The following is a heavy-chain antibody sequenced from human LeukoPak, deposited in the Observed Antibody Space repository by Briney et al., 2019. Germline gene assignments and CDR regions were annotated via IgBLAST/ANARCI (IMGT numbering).Heavy chain of an antibody. V-gene: IGHV3-23*01. Sequence: TGGSLRLSCAASGVTFSIYAMSWVRHAPGKGREWVAAISGRGSSTYYADSVRGRFTISRESSKDALYLQMTSLRAEDTAVYYCAKHKPIVVVPAATHNDYWAQGTLVTVSS. CDR2: ISGRGSST. CDR3: AKHKPIVVVPAATHNDY. J-gene: IGHJ4*02. CDR1: GVTFSIYA. D-gene: IGHD2-2*01.